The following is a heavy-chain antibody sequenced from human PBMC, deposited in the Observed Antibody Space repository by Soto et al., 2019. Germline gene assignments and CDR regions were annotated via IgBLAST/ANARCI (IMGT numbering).Heavy chain of an antibody. D-gene: IGHD3-3*01. CDR3: ARTMGSRFLEWLLFNY. CDR1: GYTFTGYY. CDR2: INPNSGGT. Sequence: ASVKVSCKASGYTFTGYYIHWVRQAPGQGLEWMGWINPNSGGTNYAQKFQGRVTMTRDTSISTAYMELSRLRSDDTAVYHCARTMGSRFLEWLLFNYWGQGTLVTVSS. J-gene: IGHJ4*02. V-gene: IGHV1-2*02.